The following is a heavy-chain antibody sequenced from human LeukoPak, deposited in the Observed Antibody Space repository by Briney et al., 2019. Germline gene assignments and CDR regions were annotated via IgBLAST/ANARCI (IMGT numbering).Heavy chain of an antibody. CDR3: TRTVALYDYVWGSYLY. CDR1: GFTFGDYA. CDR2: IRSKAYGGTT. V-gene: IGHV3-49*03. D-gene: IGHD3-16*01. J-gene: IGHJ4*02. Sequence: GGSLRLSCTASGFTFGDYAMSWFRQAPGKGLEWVGFIRSKAYGGTTEYAASVKGRFTISRDDSKSIAYLQMNSLKTEDTAVYYCTRTVALYDYVWGSYLYWGQGTLVTVSS.